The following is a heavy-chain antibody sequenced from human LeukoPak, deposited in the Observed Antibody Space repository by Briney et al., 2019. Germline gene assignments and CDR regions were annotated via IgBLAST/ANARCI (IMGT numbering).Heavy chain of an antibody. CDR1: GFIFNNYP. CDR2: ITGSGDRI. Sequence: PGGSLRLSCAASGFIFNNYPMSWVRQAPGKGLEWVSAITGSGDRIYYADSVKGRFTISRDNSKNTLSLQMNTLSAEDTAVYYCAKENPVGVTNYFDYWGQGTVVTVSS. CDR3: AKENPVGVTNYFDY. D-gene: IGHD1-26*01. V-gene: IGHV3-23*01. J-gene: IGHJ4*02.